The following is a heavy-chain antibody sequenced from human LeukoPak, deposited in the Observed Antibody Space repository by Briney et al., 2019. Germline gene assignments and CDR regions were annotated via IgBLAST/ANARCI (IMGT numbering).Heavy chain of an antibody. CDR2: IDWDDDK. D-gene: IGHD6-13*01. J-gene: IGHJ5*02. Sequence: SGPALVKPTQTLTLTCTFSGFSLSTSGMCVSWIRQPPGKALEWLARIDWDDDKYYSTSLKTRLTISKDTSKNQVVLTMTNMDPVDTATYYWARGYSSSSFFDPWGQGTLVTVSS. CDR3: ARGYSSSSFFDP. V-gene: IGHV2-70*11. CDR1: GFSLSTSGMC.